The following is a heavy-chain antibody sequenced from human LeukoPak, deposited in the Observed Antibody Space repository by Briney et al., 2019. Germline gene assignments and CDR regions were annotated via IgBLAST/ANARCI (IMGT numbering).Heavy chain of an antibody. CDR3: AIQRGGYCSGGSCYSSRYAFDY. J-gene: IGHJ4*02. CDR1: GYSFTSYW. Sequence: GESLKISCKGSGYSFTSYWIGWVRQMPGKGLEWMGIIYPGDSDTRYSLSFQGQVTISADKSISTAYLQWSSLKASDTAMYYCAIQRGGYCSGGSCYSSRYAFDYWGQGTLVTVSS. D-gene: IGHD2-15*01. V-gene: IGHV5-51*01. CDR2: IYPGDSDT.